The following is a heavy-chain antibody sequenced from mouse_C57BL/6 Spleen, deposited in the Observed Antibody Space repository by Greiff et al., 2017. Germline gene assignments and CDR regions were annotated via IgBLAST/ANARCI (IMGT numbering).Heavy chain of an antibody. V-gene: IGHV5-6*02. D-gene: IGHD2-4*01. Sequence: EVMLVESGGDLVKPGGSLKLSCAASGSTFSSYGMSWVRQTPDKRLEWVATISSGGSYTYYPDSVKGRFTISRDNAKNTLYLQMSSLKSEDTAMYYCARGEDDYDAWFAYWGQGTLVTVSA. J-gene: IGHJ3*01. CDR2: ISSGGSYT. CDR1: GSTFSSYG. CDR3: ARGEDDYDAWFAY.